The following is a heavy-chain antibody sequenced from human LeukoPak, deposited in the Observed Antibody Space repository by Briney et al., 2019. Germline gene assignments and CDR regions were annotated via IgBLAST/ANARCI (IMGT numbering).Heavy chain of an antibody. CDR2: IYHSGST. D-gene: IGHD3-16*02. CDR3: ARGSPLRSEKLSLYRDFDY. CDR1: GGSISSYY. V-gene: IGHV4-59*01. J-gene: IGHJ4*02. Sequence: SETLSPTCAVSGGSISSYYWSWIRQPPGKGLEWIGYIYHSGSTNYNPSLKSRVSISVDTSKNQFSLKLSSVTAADTAVYYCARGSPLRSEKLSLYRDFDYWGQGTLVTVSS.